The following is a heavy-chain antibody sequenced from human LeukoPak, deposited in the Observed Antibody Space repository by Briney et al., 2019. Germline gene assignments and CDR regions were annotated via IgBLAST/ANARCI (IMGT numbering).Heavy chain of an antibody. D-gene: IGHD5-18*01. CDR2: IYSGGST. J-gene: IGHJ5*02. CDR3: ARSPRSPYSYGSFWFDP. Sequence: GGSLRLSCAASGFTVSSNYMSWVRQAPGKGLEWVSVIYSGGSTYYADSVKGRFTISRDNSKNTLYLQMNSLRAEDTAVYYCARSPRSPYSYGSFWFDPWGQGTLVAVST. CDR1: GFTVSSNY. V-gene: IGHV3-53*01.